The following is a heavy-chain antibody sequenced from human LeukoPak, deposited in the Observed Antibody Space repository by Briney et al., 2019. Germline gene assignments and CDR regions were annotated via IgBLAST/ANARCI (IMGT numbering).Heavy chain of an antibody. D-gene: IGHD2-2*01. J-gene: IGHJ3*01. Sequence: ASVKVSCKASGYSFIDYYIHWVRQAPGQGLECMGRINLNSGGTNYAQKFQGRVTMTRDTSISTAYMELSRLRSDDTAAYYCARDGGVVPAAWDGFDFWGQGTMVTASS. CDR1: GYSFIDYY. CDR3: ARDGGVVPAAWDGFDF. V-gene: IGHV1-2*06. CDR2: INLNSGGT.